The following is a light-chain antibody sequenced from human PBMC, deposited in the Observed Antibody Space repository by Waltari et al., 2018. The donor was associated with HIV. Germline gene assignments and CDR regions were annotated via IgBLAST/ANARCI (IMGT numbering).Light chain of an antibody. J-gene: IGLJ3*02. CDR1: PGAVTTGHY. CDR2: DPA. V-gene: IGLV7-46*01. Sequence: QAVVTQEPSLTVSPGGPVTLTCGSSPGAVTTGHYPYWFQQKPGQVPRTLIYDPADKHPGPPARFSGSLLWGKAALTLSGAQPEDEAEYYCMLSYNGAWVCGGGTKVTVL. CDR3: MLSYNGAWV.